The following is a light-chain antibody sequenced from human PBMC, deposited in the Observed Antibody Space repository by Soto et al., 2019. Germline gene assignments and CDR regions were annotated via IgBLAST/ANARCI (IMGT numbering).Light chain of an antibody. CDR1: HSMSNSN. J-gene: IGKJ4*01. V-gene: IGKV3-20*01. CDR2: GAS. Sequence: IVLTQSPGTLSLSPGDRATLSCRASHSMSNSNLAWYQHKPGQAPRLLIYGASNRATGIPDRFNGSGSGTDFILTNDRLEPEDFAVYYCQEFASNFGGGTKVEIK. CDR3: QEFASN.